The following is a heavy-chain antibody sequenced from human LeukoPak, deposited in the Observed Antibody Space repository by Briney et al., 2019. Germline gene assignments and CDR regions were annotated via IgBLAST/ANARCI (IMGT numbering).Heavy chain of an antibody. J-gene: IGHJ4*02. D-gene: IGHD1/OR15-1a*01. CDR2: ISSSSSTI. CDR1: GFTFSIYR. Sequence: GGSLRLSCAASGFTFSIYRMNWVRQAPGKGLEWVSYISSSSSTIYYADSVKGRFTISRDNAKNSSYLQMNSLIAEDTAMYYCARDWNINSWGQGTLVTVSS. CDR3: ARDWNINS. V-gene: IGHV3-48*04.